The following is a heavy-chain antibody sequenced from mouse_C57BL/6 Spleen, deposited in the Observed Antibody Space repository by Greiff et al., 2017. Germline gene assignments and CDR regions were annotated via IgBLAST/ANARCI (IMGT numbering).Heavy chain of an antibody. D-gene: IGHD3-2*02. CDR1: GYAFSSYW. V-gene: IGHV1-80*01. CDR3: ARGRLDHYFDY. Sequence: VMLVESGAELVKPGASVKISCKASGYAFSSYWMNWVKQRPGKGLEWIGQIYPGDGDTNYNGKFKGKATLTADKSSSTAYMQLSSLTSEDSAVYFCARGRLDHYFDYWGQGTTLTVSS. J-gene: IGHJ2*01. CDR2: IYPGDGDT.